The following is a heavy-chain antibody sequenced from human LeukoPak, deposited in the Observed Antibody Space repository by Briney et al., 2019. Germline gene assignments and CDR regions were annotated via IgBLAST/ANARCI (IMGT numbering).Heavy chain of an antibody. CDR1: GGSIISSGYF. CDR3: ARLGVPAAIAN. CDR2: CYYSGST. J-gene: IGHJ4*02. Sequence: PSETLSLTCTVSGGSIISSGYFWGWIRQPPGKALEWIGSCYYSGSTYYNPSLKSRITISVDTSKNQFSLKVFSVTAADTATYYCARLGVPAAIANWGQGTLLTVSS. V-gene: IGHV4-39*01. D-gene: IGHD2-2*01.